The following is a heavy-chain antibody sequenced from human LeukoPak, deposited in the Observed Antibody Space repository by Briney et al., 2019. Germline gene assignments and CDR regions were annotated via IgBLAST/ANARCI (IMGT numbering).Heavy chain of an antibody. V-gene: IGHV4-34*01. CDR1: GGSFSGYY. D-gene: IGHD3-10*01. Sequence: SETLSLTCAVYGGSFSGYYWSWIRQPPGKGLEWIGEINHSGSTNYNPSLKSRVTISVDTSKNQFSLKLSSVTAADTAVYYCARGFGYGSGSHYNVEVWFDPWGQGTQVTVSS. CDR3: ARGFGYGSGSHYNVEVWFDP. J-gene: IGHJ5*02. CDR2: INHSGST.